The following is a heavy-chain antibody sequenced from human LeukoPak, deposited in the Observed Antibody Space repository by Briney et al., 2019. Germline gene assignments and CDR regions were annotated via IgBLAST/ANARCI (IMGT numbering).Heavy chain of an antibody. J-gene: IGHJ5*02. CDR1: GLTFSSYS. Sequence: GGSLRLSCAASGLTFSSYSMNWVRQAPGKGLEWVASIKQDGSEKYCVDSVKGRFTISRDNANNSLYLQMNSLRADDTAVYYCARDIGLRKAAPPGWFDPWGQGALVTVSS. V-gene: IGHV3-7*01. CDR3: ARDIGLRKAAPPGWFDP. CDR2: IKQDGSEK. D-gene: IGHD6-6*01.